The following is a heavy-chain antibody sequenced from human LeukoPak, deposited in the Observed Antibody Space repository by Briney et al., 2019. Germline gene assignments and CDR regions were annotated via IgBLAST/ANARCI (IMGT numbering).Heavy chain of an antibody. CDR2: MHNSGSS. J-gene: IGHJ3*02. D-gene: IGHD5-12*01. V-gene: IGHV4-59*01. CDR3: ARSAGWLRNAFDI. CDR1: GASTSHFY. Sequence: PSETLSLTCTVSGASTSHFYWNWIRQPPGKGLEWIGYMHNSGSSKHSPSLKSRVTISIDTSKNQFSLQLTSVTAADTAIYYCARSAGWLRNAFDIWGQGTMVSVSS.